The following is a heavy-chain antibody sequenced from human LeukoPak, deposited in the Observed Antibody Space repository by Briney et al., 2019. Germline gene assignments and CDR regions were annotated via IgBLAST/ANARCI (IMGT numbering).Heavy chain of an antibody. J-gene: IGHJ6*03. CDR3: ARDSVNYDFWSGYLVNYYYYYYMDV. D-gene: IGHD3-3*01. Sequence: GGSLRLSCAASGFTFGSYAMHWVRQAPGKGLEWVAVISYDGSNKYYADSVKGRFTISRDNSKNTLYLQMNSLRAEDTAVYYCARDSVNYDFWSGYLVNYYYYYYMDVWGKGTTVTVSS. CDR2: ISYDGSNK. CDR1: GFTFGSYA. V-gene: IGHV3-30*01.